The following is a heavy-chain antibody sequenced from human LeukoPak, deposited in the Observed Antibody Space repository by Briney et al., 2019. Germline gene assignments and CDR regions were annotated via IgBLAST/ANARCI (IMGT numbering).Heavy chain of an antibody. Sequence: GGSLRLSCAASGFTFSSYAMHWVRQAPGKGLEWVANIKQDGREKYYVDSVKDRFTISRDNAKNSLYLQMNSLRAEDTAVYYCARLSGGYTDNWFDPWGQGTLVTVSS. CDR3: ARLSGGYTDNWFDP. D-gene: IGHD5-18*01. V-gene: IGHV3-7*01. CDR1: GFTFSSYA. CDR2: IKQDGREK. J-gene: IGHJ5*02.